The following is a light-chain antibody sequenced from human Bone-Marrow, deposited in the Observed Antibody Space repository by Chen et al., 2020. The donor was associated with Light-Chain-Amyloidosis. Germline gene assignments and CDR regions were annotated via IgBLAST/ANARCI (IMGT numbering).Light chain of an antibody. CDR1: SGSIATNY. CDR3: QSYQGSSQGV. J-gene: IGLJ3*02. CDR2: EDD. Sequence: NFMLTQPHSVSESPGKTVIISCTRSSGSIATNYVQRYQQRPGSSPTTVIYEDDQRPSGVPDRFSGSIDRSSNSASLTISGLKTGDEADYYCQSYQGSSQGVFGGGTKLTVL. V-gene: IGLV6-57*01.